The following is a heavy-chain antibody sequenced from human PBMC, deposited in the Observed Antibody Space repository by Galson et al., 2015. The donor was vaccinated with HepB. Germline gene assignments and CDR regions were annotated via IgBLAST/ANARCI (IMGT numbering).Heavy chain of an antibody. J-gene: IGHJ6*02. CDR1: GFTFSSYG. V-gene: IGHV3-33*08. D-gene: IGHD2/OR15-2a*01. Sequence: SLRLSCAASGFTFSSYGMHWVRQAPGKGLEWVAVIWYDGSNKYYADSVKGRFTISRDNSKNTLYLQMNSLRAEDTAVYYCARVGRLLPPNYYYYGMDVWGQGTTVTVSS. CDR2: IWYDGSNK. CDR3: ARVGRLLPPNYYYYGMDV.